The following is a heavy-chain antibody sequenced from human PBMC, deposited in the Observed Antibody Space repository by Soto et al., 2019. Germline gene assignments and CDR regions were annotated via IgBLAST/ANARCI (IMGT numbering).Heavy chain of an antibody. Sequence: QVPLVQSGVEVKKPGASVKVSCKASGYTFTNYGITWVRQAPGQGLEWMGWISAYNGDKNYAQKLQGRVTMTTDTSTSTAYIELRRLRSDDTAVYFCARDWSELVPAAMEGESSMDVWGKGTTVTVSS. D-gene: IGHD2-2*01. V-gene: IGHV1-18*01. CDR2: ISAYNGDK. CDR1: GYTFTNYG. CDR3: ARDWSELVPAAMEGESSMDV. J-gene: IGHJ6*03.